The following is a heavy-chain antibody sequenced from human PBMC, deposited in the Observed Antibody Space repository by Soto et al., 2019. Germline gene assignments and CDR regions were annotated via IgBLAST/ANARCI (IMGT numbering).Heavy chain of an antibody. CDR3: AKLPLVLALGLDY. J-gene: IGHJ4*02. V-gene: IGHV3-23*01. CDR2: ISGSCDYT. Sequence: GGSLRLSCAASGFTFSNYVMSWVRQAPGKGLEWVSSISGSCDYTYYADSVKGRFTISRDYSKNTLFLQMNSLRAEDTAVYYCAKLPLVLALGLDYWGQGTLVTVSS. CDR1: GFTFSNYV.